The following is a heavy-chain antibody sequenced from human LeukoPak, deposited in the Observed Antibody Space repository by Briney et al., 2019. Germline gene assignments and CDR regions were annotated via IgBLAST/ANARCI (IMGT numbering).Heavy chain of an antibody. J-gene: IGHJ5*02. Sequence: ASVKVSCKASGGTFSSYAINWVRQAPGQGLEWMGGIIPIFGTANYAQKFQGRVTITTDESTGTAYMELSSLRSEDTAVYYCARVSTGTTGWFDPWGQGTLVTVSS. V-gene: IGHV1-69*05. CDR3: ARVSTGTTGWFDP. CDR1: GGTFSSYA. D-gene: IGHD1-7*01. CDR2: IIPIFGTA.